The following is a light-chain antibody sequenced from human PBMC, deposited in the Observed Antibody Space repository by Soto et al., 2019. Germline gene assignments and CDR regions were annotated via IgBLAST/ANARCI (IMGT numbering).Light chain of an antibody. CDR2: DSS. CDR3: QQYGSSPPRT. V-gene: IGKV3-20*01. J-gene: IGKJ1*01. CDR1: QSVSSTF. Sequence: EIVLTQSPGTLSLSPGERATLSCRASQSVSSTFLAWYQQKPGQAPRLLIYDSSSRATGIPDRFSGSGSGTDFTLTISRLEPEDFALYYCQQYGSSPPRTFGQGTKVEIK.